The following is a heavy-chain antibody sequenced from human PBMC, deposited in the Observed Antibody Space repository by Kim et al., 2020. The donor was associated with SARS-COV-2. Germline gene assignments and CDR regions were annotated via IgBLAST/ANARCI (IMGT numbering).Heavy chain of an antibody. CDR3: ARGGYDYIWGSSLPHAFDR. J-gene: IGHJ3*01. CDR1: GFTFSSYS. CDR2: ISSSSSTI. V-gene: IGHV3-48*02. D-gene: IGHD3-16*01. Sequence: GGSLRLSCAASGFTFSSYSMNWVRQAPGKGLEWVSYISSSSSTIYYADSVKGRFTISRDKAKNSLYLQMNSLRDEDTAVYYCARGGYDYIWGSSLPHAFDRWGQGTMVTVSS.